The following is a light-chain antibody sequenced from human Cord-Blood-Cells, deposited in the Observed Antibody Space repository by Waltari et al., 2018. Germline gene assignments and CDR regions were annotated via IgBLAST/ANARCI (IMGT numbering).Light chain of an antibody. J-gene: IGLJ3*02. CDR2: EGS. CDR1: STDVGRYNL. V-gene: IGLV2-23*01. Sequence: QSALTQPASVSGSPGQSITISCTGTSTDVGRYNLVSWYQQHPGKAPKLIIYEGSKRPAGFANLFSGSKSGNTASLTNSGLQAEDEADYYCCSYAGSSTLWVFGGGTKLTVL. CDR3: CSYAGSSTLWV.